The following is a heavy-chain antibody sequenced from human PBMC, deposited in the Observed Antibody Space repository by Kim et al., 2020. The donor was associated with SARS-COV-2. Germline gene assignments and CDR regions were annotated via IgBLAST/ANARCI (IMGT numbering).Heavy chain of an antibody. D-gene: IGHD2-15*01. V-gene: IGHV3-30*01. J-gene: IGHJ4*02. CDR3: ARDERSVVVAAIPFDY. Sequence: SVKGRFTISRDHSKTTLYLQMNSLRAEDTAVYYCARDERSVVVAAIPFDYWGQGTLVTVSS.